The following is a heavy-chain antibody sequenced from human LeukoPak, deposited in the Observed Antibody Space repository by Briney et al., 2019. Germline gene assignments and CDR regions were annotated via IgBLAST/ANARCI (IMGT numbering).Heavy chain of an antibody. J-gene: IGHJ4*02. CDR2: IYYSGST. D-gene: IGHD6-13*01. V-gene: IGHV4-59*01. Sequence: SETLSLTCTVSGGSINSYYWNWIRQPPGKGLEWIGYIYYSGSTNYNPSLKSRVTISVDTSKNQFSLKLSSVTAADTAVYYCARETIVAAAFIIDYWGQGTLVTVSS. CDR1: GGSINSYY. CDR3: ARETIVAAAFIIDY.